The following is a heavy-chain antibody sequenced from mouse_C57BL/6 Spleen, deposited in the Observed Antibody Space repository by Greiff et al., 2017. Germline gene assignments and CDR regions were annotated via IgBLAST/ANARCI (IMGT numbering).Heavy chain of an antibody. D-gene: IGHD1-1*01. CDR3: ALYYGSSYRYVDV. CDR1: GFNIQNPY. J-gene: IGHJ1*03. CDR2: IAPAHGHT. V-gene: IGHV14-3*01. Sequence: EVQLQQSVAELVRPGASVKLSCTASGFNIQNPYMHWVKQRPEQGLEWFGRIAPAHGHTKYAPAFQGKATITADTSSNTAYLQLSSLPSEDTAIYYCALYYGSSYRYVDVWGTGTTVTVSS.